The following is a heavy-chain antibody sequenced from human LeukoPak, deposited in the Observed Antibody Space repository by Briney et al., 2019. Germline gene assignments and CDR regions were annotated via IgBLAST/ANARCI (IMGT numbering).Heavy chain of an antibody. Sequence: GASVKVSCKASGYTFTGYYMHWVRQAPGQGLEWMGWINPNSGGTNYAQKLQGRVTMTTDTSTSTAYMELRSLRSDDTAVYYCARPARGPLSWRDYWGQGTLVTVSS. J-gene: IGHJ4*02. V-gene: IGHV1-2*02. CDR3: ARPARGPLSWRDY. CDR1: GYTFTGYY. D-gene: IGHD2-15*01. CDR2: INPNSGGT.